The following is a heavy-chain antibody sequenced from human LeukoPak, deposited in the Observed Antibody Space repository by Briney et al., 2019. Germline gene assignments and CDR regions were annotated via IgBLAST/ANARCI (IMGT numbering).Heavy chain of an antibody. CDR3: ARDRDSSSWSYYFDY. J-gene: IGHJ4*02. V-gene: IGHV3-30*04. D-gene: IGHD6-13*01. CDR2: XSYDGSNK. CDR1: GFTFSSYA. Sequence: PGGSLRLSCAASGFTFSSYAMHWVRQAPGKGLEXXXXXSYDGSNKYYADSVKGRFTISRDNSKNTLYLQMNSLRAEDTAVYYCARDRDSSSWSYYFDYWGQGTLVTVSS.